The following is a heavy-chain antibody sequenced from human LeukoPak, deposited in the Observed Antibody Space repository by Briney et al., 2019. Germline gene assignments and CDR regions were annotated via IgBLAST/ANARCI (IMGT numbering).Heavy chain of an antibody. CDR1: RFTVSSNY. CDR3: PRDTPCDECP. J-gene: IGHJ5*02. Sequence: PGGSLRLSCAASRFTVSSNYMSCVRQAPGKGLEWVSVIHSGGSTYYADSVKGRFTISRDNSKNTLYLQMNSLRAEDTAVYYCPRDTPCDECPWGQGTRVTVSS. V-gene: IGHV3-53*01. D-gene: IGHD2-21*01. CDR2: IHSGGST.